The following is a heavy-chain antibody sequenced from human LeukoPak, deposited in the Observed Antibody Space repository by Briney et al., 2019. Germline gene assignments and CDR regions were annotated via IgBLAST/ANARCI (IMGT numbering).Heavy chain of an antibody. V-gene: IGHV3-11*01. D-gene: IGHD1-14*01. Sequence: GSLRLSCAASGFTFSDYYMSWIRQAPGKGLEWVSYISSSGSTIYYADSVKGRFTISRDNAKNSPYLQMNSLRAEDTAVYYCAPIGPEYYFDYWGQGTLVTVSS. J-gene: IGHJ4*02. CDR1: GFTFSDYY. CDR3: APIGPEYYFDY. CDR2: ISSSGSTI.